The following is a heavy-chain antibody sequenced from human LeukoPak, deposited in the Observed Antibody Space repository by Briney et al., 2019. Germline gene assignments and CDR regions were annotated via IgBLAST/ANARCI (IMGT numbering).Heavy chain of an antibody. V-gene: IGHV4-34*01. D-gene: IGHD3-10*01. Sequence: SETLSLTCAVYGGSFSGYYWSWIRQPPGKGLEWIGEINHSGSTNYNPSLKSRVTISVDTSKNQFSLKLSSVTAADTAVYYCARQEPSGDYYGSGRDYYYMDVWGKGTTVTVSS. CDR3: ARQEPSGDYYGSGRDYYYMDV. CDR1: GGSFSGYY. CDR2: INHSGST. J-gene: IGHJ6*03.